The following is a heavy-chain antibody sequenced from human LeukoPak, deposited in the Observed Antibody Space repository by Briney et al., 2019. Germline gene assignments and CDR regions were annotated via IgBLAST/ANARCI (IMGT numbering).Heavy chain of an antibody. J-gene: IGHJ3*02. CDR1: GFTLSTYG. D-gene: IGHD3-22*01. Sequence: PGGSLRLSCAPSGFTLSTYGMHWVRQAPGKGLEWVAFIRFDGNSKFYGDSVEGRFSVSRDTSKNTLYLQMNSLRTEDTAVYYCAKDLSRGNYPIAFDIWGQGTMVTVSS. CDR3: AKDLSRGNYPIAFDI. CDR2: IRFDGNSK. V-gene: IGHV3-30*02.